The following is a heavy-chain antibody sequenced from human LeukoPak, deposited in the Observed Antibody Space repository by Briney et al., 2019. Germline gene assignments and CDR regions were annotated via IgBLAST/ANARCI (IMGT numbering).Heavy chain of an antibody. V-gene: IGHV3-20*04. J-gene: IGHJ4*02. CDR3: ARANLELREQWLAYYFDY. CDR2: INWNGGST. D-gene: IGHD6-19*01. Sequence: PGGSLRLSRAASGSTFDDYGMSWVRQAPGKGLEWVSGINWNGGSTGYADSVKGRFTISRDNAKNSLYLQMNSLRAEDTALYYCARANLELREQWLAYYFDYWGQGTLVTVSS. CDR1: GSTFDDYG.